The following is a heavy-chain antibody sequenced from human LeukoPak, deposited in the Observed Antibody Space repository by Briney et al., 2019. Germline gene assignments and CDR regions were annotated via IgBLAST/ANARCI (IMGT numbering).Heavy chain of an antibody. CDR1: GGSISSHY. D-gene: IGHD2-15*01. V-gene: IGHV4-59*11. CDR3: ARGRGSCSGGSCSGAFDI. Sequence: SETLSLTCTVSGGSISSHYWSWIRQPPGKGLEWIGYVFYSGSTNYNPSLKSRVTISVDTSKNQFSLKLSSVTAADTAVYYCARGRGSCSGGSCSGAFDIWGQGTMVTVSS. J-gene: IGHJ3*02. CDR2: VFYSGST.